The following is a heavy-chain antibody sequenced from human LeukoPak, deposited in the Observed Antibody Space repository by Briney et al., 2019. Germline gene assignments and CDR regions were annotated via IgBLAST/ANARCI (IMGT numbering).Heavy chain of an antibody. D-gene: IGHD2-2*01. J-gene: IGHJ4*02. CDR3: ARLSSPIVVVPAAKGGD. V-gene: IGHV1-69*13. Sequence: EASVKVSCKASGGTFSSYAISWVRQAPGQGLEWMGGIIPIFGTANYAQKFQGRVTITADESTSTAYMELSSLRSEDTAAYYCARLSSPIVVVPAAKGGDWGQGTLVTVSS. CDR2: IIPIFGTA. CDR1: GGTFSSYA.